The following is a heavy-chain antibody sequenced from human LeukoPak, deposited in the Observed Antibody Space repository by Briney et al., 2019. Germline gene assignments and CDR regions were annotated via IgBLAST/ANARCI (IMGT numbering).Heavy chain of an antibody. CDR2: IYHSGST. D-gene: IGHD5-12*01. CDR1: GYSISSGYY. Sequence: SETLSLTCTVSGYSISSGYYWGWIRQPPGKGLEWIGSIYHSGSTYYNPSLKSRVTISVDTSKNQFSLKLSSVTAADTAVYYCAREGYSGSDSNLWGQGTLVTVSS. CDR3: AREGYSGSDSNL. J-gene: IGHJ4*02. V-gene: IGHV4-38-2*02.